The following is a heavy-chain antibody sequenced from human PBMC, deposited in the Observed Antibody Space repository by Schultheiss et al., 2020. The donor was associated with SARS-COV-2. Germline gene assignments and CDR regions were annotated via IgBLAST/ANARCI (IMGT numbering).Heavy chain of an antibody. CDR3: AKSVGIAAAGIFDY. Sequence: GESLKISCAASGFTFSSYAMSWVRQAPGKELEWVSAISGSGGSTYYADSVKGRFTISRDNSKNTLYLQMNSLRAEDTAVYYCAKSVGIAAAGIFDYWGQGTLVTVSS. CDR1: GFTFSSYA. J-gene: IGHJ4*02. D-gene: IGHD6-13*01. V-gene: IGHV3-23*01. CDR2: ISGSGGST.